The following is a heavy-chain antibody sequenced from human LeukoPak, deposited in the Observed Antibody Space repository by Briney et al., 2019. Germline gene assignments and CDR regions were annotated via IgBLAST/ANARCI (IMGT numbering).Heavy chain of an antibody. CDR3: ARQPYSSSWYGFDAFDI. Sequence: PGRSLRLSCAASGFTFSSYAMHWVRQAPGKGLEWVAVISYDGSNKYYADSVKGRFTISRDNSKNTLYLQMNSLRAEDTAVYCCARQPYSSSWYGFDAFDIWGQGTMVTVSS. CDR1: GFTFSSYA. CDR2: ISYDGSNK. J-gene: IGHJ3*02. D-gene: IGHD6-13*01. V-gene: IGHV3-30*04.